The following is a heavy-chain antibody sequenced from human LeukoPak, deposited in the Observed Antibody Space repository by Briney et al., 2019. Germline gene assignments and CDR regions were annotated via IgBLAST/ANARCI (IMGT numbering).Heavy chain of an antibody. D-gene: IGHD3-10*01. J-gene: IGHJ4*02. V-gene: IGHV3-30-3*01. Sequence: PGGSLRLSCAASGFTFSSYAMHWVRQAPGKGLEWVAVISYDGSNKYYADSVKGRFTISRDNSKNTLYLQMNSLRAEDPAVYYRGRDRPFMVPLDYWGRGTLFTSPQ. CDR1: GFTFSSYA. CDR2: ISYDGSNK. CDR3: GRDRPFMVPLDY.